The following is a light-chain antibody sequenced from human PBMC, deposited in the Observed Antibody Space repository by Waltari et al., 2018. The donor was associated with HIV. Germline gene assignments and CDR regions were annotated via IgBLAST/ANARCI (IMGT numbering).Light chain of an antibody. CDR1: HDISTS. J-gene: IGKJ5*01. V-gene: IGKV3D-11*01. CDR2: DAS. Sequence: IVLSQYTVTLSLSPGERATITCWASHDISTSLAWYQQKPGQSPRLLIYDASVRATDIPARFSGSGSETDFTLTIDTVEREDSGIYYCQQRNDWLITFGQGTRLE. CDR3: QQRNDWLIT.